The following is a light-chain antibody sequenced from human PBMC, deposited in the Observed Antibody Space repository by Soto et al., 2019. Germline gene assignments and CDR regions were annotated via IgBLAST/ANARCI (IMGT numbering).Light chain of an antibody. CDR2: DVS. V-gene: IGLV2-14*01. Sequence: HSVLTQPASVSGSPGQSITISCTGTSSDVGGYNYVSWYQQHPGKAPKLMIYDVSNRPSGVSNRFSGSKSGNTASLTISGLQAEDEADYYCSSYTSSSTLYYVFGTGTKVTVL. J-gene: IGLJ1*01. CDR3: SSYTSSSTLYYV. CDR1: SSDVGGYNY.